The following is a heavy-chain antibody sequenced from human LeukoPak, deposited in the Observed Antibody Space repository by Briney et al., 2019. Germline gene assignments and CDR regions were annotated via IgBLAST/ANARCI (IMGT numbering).Heavy chain of an antibody. CDR2: IYPGDSDT. V-gene: IGHV5-51*01. CDR3: ARFSHSSGWFTGYFDY. CDR1: GYSFTRYW. D-gene: IGHD6-19*01. Sequence: GESLKISCKGSGYSFTRYWIGWVRQMPGKGLERMGIIYPGDSDTRYSPSFQGQVTISADKSISTAYLQWSSLKASDTAMYYCARFSHSSGWFTGYFDYWGQGTLVTVSS. J-gene: IGHJ4*02.